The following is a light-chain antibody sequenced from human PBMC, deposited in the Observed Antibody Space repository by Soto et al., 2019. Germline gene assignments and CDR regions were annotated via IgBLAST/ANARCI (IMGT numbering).Light chain of an antibody. CDR3: QHRSKWPLT. CDR1: QSVSSH. Sequence: EIVLTQSPGIPSFSPGQRASLSCGASQSVSSHLAWYQQKPGQAPRLLINDASNRAAGVPARFSGSGSETDFTLTISSLEPEDFAVYYCQHRSKWPLTFGGGAKVDIK. V-gene: IGKV3-11*01. J-gene: IGKJ4*01. CDR2: DAS.